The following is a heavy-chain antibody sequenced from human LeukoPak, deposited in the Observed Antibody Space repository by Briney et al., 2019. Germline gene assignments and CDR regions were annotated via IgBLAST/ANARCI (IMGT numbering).Heavy chain of an antibody. V-gene: IGHV4-34*01. Sequence: SETLSLTFAVYGGSFSGYYWSWIRQPPGKGLEWIGEINHSGSTNYNPSLKSRVTISVDTSKNQFSLKLSSVTAADTAVYYCARPASHCGGDCYNWWGQGTLVTVSS. J-gene: IGHJ4*02. CDR1: GGSFSGYY. CDR3: ARPASHCGGDCYNW. CDR2: INHSGST. D-gene: IGHD2-21*01.